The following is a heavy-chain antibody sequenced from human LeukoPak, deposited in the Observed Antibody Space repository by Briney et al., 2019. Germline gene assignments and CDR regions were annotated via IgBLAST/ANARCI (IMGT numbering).Heavy chain of an antibody. CDR2: IYHSGST. J-gene: IGHJ4*02. V-gene: IGHV4-30-2*01. Sequence: PSETLSLTCTVSGGSISSGGYYWSWIRQPPGKGLEWIGYIYHSGSTYYNPSLKSRVTISVDRSKNQFSLKLSSVTAADTAVYYCARVPSPITMVRGVLGGFFDYWGQGTLVTVSS. CDR1: GGSISSGGYY. D-gene: IGHD3-10*01. CDR3: ARVPSPITMVRGVLGGFFDY.